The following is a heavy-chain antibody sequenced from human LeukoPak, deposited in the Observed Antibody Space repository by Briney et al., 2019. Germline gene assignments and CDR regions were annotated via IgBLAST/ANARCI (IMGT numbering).Heavy chain of an antibody. CDR2: IYYSGST. V-gene: IGHV4-39*07. D-gene: IGHD3-10*02. Sequence: SETLSLTCTVSGGSISSSSYYWGWIRQPPGTGLEWIGSIYYSGSTYYNPSLKSRVTISVDTSKNQFSLQLNSVTPEDTALYYCARGGLVRGTINSLIAFDIWGQGIMVTVSS. CDR3: ARGGLVRGTINSLIAFDI. CDR1: GGSISSSSYY. J-gene: IGHJ3*02.